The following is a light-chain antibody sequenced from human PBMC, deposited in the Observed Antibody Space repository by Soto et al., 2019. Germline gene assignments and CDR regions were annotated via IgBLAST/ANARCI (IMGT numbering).Light chain of an antibody. CDR1: QSLLYNNTYNY. CDR3: MQALQSLT. J-gene: IGKJ5*01. CDR2: FGS. Sequence: EIVITHSRLTLPVTPGEPASISCRSSQSLLYNNTYNYLDWYVQKPGQSPQLLIYFGSNRAPGVPDRFSGSGSGTDFTLKINRVEAEDVGTYYCMQALQSLTFGQGTRLEIK. V-gene: IGKV2-28*01.